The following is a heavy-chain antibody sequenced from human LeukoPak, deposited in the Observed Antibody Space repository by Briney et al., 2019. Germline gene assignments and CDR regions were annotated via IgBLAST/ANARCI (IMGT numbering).Heavy chain of an antibody. CDR2: ISSSSSYI. CDR3: ARDGLPITMIVVVITTDAFDI. V-gene: IGHV3-21*01. D-gene: IGHD3-22*01. Sequence: GGSLRLSCAASGFTFSSYSMNWVRQAPGKGLEWVSSISSSSSYIYYADSVKGRFTISRDNAKNSLYLQMNSLRAKDTAVYYCARDGLPITMIVVVITTDAFDIWGQGTMVTVSS. J-gene: IGHJ3*02. CDR1: GFTFSSYS.